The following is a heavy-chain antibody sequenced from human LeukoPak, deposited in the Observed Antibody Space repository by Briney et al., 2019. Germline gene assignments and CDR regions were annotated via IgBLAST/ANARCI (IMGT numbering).Heavy chain of an antibody. Sequence: SETLSLTCTVSGGSISSYYWSWIRQPPGKGLEWIVYIYTSGSTNYNPSLKSRATIAVDTSKNQFSLQLSSVTTANTAVYYCGRLGRSSANGYYYYYYMDVWGKGTTVTVSS. V-gene: IGHV4-4*09. D-gene: IGHD6-6*01. CDR2: IYTSGST. J-gene: IGHJ6*03. CDR3: GRLGRSSANGYYYYYYMDV. CDR1: GGSISSYY.